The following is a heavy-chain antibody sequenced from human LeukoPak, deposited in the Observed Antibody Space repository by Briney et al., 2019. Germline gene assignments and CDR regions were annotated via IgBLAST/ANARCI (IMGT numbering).Heavy chain of an antibody. CDR1: GYTFTGYY. J-gene: IGHJ4*02. CDR2: INPNSGGT. D-gene: IGHD6-13*01. V-gene: IGHV1-2*04. Sequence: ASVKVSCKASGYTFTGYYVHWVRQAPGQGLEWMGWINPNSGGTNYAQKFQGWVTMTRDTSISTAYMELSRLRSDDTAVYYCARDMVNGQVTLSSSWPDYWGQGTLVTVSS. CDR3: ARDMVNGQVTLSSSWPDY.